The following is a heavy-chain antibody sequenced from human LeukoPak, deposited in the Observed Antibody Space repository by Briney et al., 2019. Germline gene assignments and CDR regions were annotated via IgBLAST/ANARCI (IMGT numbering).Heavy chain of an antibody. V-gene: IGHV1-69*04. CDR3: ARDEGYDGSYSDY. Sequence: GASVKVSYKASGGTFSSYAISWVRQAPGQGLEWMGRIIPIFGIANYAQKFQGRVTITADKSTSTAYMELSSLRSEDTAVYYCARDEGYDGSYSDYWGQGTLVTVSS. CDR2: IIPIFGIA. CDR1: GGTFSSYA. D-gene: IGHD3-16*01. J-gene: IGHJ4*02.